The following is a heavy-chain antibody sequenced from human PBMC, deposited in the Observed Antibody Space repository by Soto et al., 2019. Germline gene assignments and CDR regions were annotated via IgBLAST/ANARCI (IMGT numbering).Heavy chain of an antibody. V-gene: IGHV3-23*01. CDR2: IRASGSDT. Sequence: EGSLSLSCAASGFTFSSYTLSWVRQAPGKGLEWVSAIRASGSDTFYADSVKGRFTISRDNSKNTLYLQMNSLRAEDTSIYYCAKRGDYYYYGMNVWGQGTTVTVTS. CDR3: AKRGDYYYYGMNV. CDR1: GFTFSSYT. D-gene: IGHD3-16*01. J-gene: IGHJ6*02.